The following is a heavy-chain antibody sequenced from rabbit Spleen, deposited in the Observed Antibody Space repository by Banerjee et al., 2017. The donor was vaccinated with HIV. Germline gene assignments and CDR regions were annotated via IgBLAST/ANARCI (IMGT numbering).Heavy chain of an antibody. D-gene: IGHD4-2*01. CDR2: IYGGVVGST. CDR3: ARDAAGREDFNL. CDR1: GFSFSTDYY. V-gene: IGHV1S45*01. J-gene: IGHJ4*01. Sequence: QQQLEESGGGLVKPGGTLTLTCSASGFSFSTDYYMCWVRQAPGKGLESIACIYGGVVGSTYYATWAKGRFTISKPSSTTVALQVTSLTAADTATYFCARDAAGREDFNLWGQGTLVTVS.